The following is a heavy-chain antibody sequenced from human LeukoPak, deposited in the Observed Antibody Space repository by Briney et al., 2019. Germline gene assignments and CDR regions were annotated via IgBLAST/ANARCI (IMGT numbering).Heavy chain of an antibody. J-gene: IGHJ4*02. Sequence: GGSLRLSCAASGFTVSDYSMAWVRQAPGKGLERVSAISGSGSYTDYADSVKGRFTISKDNSKNTLYMRMSSLRAEDTAVYYCARYPTSPVLRYFDWLLDLYFDYWGQGTLVTVSS. D-gene: IGHD3-9*01. CDR2: ISGSGSYT. V-gene: IGHV3-23*01. CDR1: GFTVSDYS. CDR3: ARYPTSPVLRYFDWLLDLYFDY.